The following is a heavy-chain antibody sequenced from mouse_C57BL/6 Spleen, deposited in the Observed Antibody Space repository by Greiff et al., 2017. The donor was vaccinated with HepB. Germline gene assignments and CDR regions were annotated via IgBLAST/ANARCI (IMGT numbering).Heavy chain of an antibody. CDR1: GFTFSSYA. CDR2: ISDGGSYT. Sequence: EVQVVESGGGLVKPGGSLKLSCAASGFTFSSYAMSWVRQTPEKRLEWVATISDGGSYTYYPDNVKGRFTISRDNAKNNLYMQLSHLKSEDTAMYYCERESYDYDERSPVAYWGQGTLVTVSA. J-gene: IGHJ3*01. D-gene: IGHD2-4*01. CDR3: ERESYDYDERSPVAY. V-gene: IGHV5-4*01.